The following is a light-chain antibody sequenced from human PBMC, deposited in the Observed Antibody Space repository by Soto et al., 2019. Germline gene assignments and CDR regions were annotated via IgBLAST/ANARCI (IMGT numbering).Light chain of an antibody. CDR1: QSVSSS. Sequence: EIVMTQSPATLSVSPGERATLSCRASQSVSSSLAWYQQNPGLAPRLLIYDASTRAPGIPARCSGSGSGTAFTITITSLQSEDFAVYYCHQYNDWPLTFGGGTKVEI. V-gene: IGKV3-15*01. CDR3: HQYNDWPLT. CDR2: DAS. J-gene: IGKJ4*01.